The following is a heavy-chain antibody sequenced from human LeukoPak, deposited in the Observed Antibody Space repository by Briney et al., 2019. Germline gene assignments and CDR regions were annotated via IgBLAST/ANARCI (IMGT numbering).Heavy chain of an antibody. J-gene: IGHJ4*02. CDR1: GFTVSSTY. CDR2: VYSAGST. V-gene: IGHV3-53*01. Sequence: GGSLRLSCAASGFTVSSTYMSWVRQAPGKGLEWVSIVYSAGSTYYADSVKGRFTISRDNSKNTLYLQMNSLRAEDTAVYYCAKGHCTNGICWLDWGQGTLVTVSS. CDR3: AKGHCTNGICWLD. D-gene: IGHD2-8*01.